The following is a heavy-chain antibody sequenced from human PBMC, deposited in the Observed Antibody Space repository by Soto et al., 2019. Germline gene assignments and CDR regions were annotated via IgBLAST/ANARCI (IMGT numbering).Heavy chain of an antibody. V-gene: IGHV1-69*13. J-gene: IGHJ6*02. D-gene: IGHD5-18*01. CDR1: GGTFSSYA. Sequence: SVKVSCKASGGTFSSYAISWVRQAPGQGLEWMGGIIPIFGTANYAQKFQGRVTITADESTSTAYMELSSLRSEDTAVYYCASAGYSYGKLYGMDVWGQGTTVTVSS. CDR3: ASAGYSYGKLYGMDV. CDR2: IIPIFGTA.